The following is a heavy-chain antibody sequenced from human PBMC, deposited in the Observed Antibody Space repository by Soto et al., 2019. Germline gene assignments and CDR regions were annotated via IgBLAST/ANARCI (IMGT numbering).Heavy chain of an antibody. CDR3: ARLVHKSLWFGELSINWFDP. J-gene: IGHJ5*02. CDR2: MNPNSGNT. V-gene: IGHV1-8*01. CDR1: GYAFTSYY. Sequence: VSVNVSWASSGYAFTSYYIDCVRHTTGQMLESMGWMNPNSGNTGYAQKFQGRVTMTRNTSISTAYMELSSLRSEDTAVYYCARLVHKSLWFGELSINWFDPWGQGTLVTVSS. D-gene: IGHD3-10*01.